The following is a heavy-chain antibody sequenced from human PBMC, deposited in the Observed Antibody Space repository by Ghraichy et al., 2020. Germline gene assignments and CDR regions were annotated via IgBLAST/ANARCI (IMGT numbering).Heavy chain of an antibody. CDR3: ARAGQYNDDYYGMDV. CDR2: IKQDGSEK. D-gene: IGHD1-1*01. CDR1: GFTFSSYW. J-gene: IGHJ6*02. Sequence: GGSLRLSCAASGFTFSSYWMSWVRQAPGKGLEWVANIKQDGSEKYYVDSVKGRFTISRDNAKNSLYLQMNSLRAEDTAVYYCARAGQYNDDYYGMDVWGQATTVTVSS. V-gene: IGHV3-7*01.